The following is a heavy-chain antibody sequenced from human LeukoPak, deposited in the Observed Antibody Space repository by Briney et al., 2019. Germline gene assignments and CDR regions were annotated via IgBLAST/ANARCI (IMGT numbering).Heavy chain of an antibody. CDR3: ARGAYYYED. CDR1: GVTFSSHS. J-gene: IGHJ4*02. CDR2: ISSSSSTI. V-gene: IGHV3-48*01. Sequence: GGSLRLSCAASGVTFSSHSMNWVRQAPGKGLEWVSYISSSSSTIYYADSVKGRFTISRDNAKNSLYLQMNSLRAEDTAVYYCARGAYYYEDWGQGTLVTVSS. D-gene: IGHD3-22*01.